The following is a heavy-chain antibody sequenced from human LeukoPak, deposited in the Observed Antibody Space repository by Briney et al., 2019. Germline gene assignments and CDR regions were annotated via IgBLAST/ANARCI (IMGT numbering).Heavy chain of an antibody. CDR1: GGYISTSNYY. CDR3: ARDRWGSGSYYAPFDY. J-gene: IGHJ4*02. V-gene: IGHV4-61*01. CDR2: IYYSGST. D-gene: IGHD3-10*01. Sequence: SETLSLTCTVSGGYISTSNYYWGWIRQPPGKGLEWIGYIYYSGSTNYNPSLKSRVTISVDTSKNQFSLKLSSVTAADTAVYYCARDRWGSGSYYAPFDYWGQGTLVTVSS.